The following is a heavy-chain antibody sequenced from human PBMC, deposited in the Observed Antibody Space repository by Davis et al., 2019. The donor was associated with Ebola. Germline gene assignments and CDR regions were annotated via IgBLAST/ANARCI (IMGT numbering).Heavy chain of an antibody. V-gene: IGHV3-7*03. CDR3: ARVGGYYDFWSGYYYYYYGMDV. D-gene: IGHD3-3*01. J-gene: IGHJ6*02. Sequence: PGGSLRLSCAASGFTFSSYWMSWVRQAPGKGLEWVANIKQDGSEKYYVDSVKGRFTISRDNAKNSLYLQMNSLRAEDTAVYYCARVGGYYDFWSGYYYYYYGMDVWGQGTTVTVSS. CDR1: GFTFSSYW. CDR2: IKQDGSEK.